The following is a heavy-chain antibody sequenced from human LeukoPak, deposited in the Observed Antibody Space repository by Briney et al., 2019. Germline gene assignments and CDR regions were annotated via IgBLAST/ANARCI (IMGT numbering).Heavy chain of an antibody. Sequence: PGGSLRLSCAASGFTVSSNYMSWVRQAPGKGLEWVSVIYSGGSTYYADSVKGRFTISRDNSKNTLYRQMNSLRAEDTAVYYCARALGPSSTLDYWGQGTLVTVSS. CDR3: ARALGPSSTLDY. V-gene: IGHV3-66*01. CDR1: GFTVSSNY. CDR2: IYSGGST. J-gene: IGHJ4*02.